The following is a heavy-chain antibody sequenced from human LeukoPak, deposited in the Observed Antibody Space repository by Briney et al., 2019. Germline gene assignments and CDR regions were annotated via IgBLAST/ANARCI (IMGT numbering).Heavy chain of an antibody. CDR3: ASRGSISGRYDFDY. Sequence: ASVTVSCKASGYTFTSYGISWVRQAPGQGLEWMGWISAYNGNTNYAQKLQGRVTMTTDTSTSTAHMELRSLRSDDTAVYYCASRGSISGRYDFDYWGQGTLVTVSS. J-gene: IGHJ4*02. CDR1: GYTFTSYG. V-gene: IGHV1-18*01. D-gene: IGHD1-26*01. CDR2: ISAYNGNT.